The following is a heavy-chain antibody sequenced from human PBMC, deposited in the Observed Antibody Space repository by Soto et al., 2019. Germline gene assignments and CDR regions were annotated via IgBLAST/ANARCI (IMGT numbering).Heavy chain of an antibody. D-gene: IGHD3-10*01. CDR2: VNPIVSMS. CDR1: GDTFNFYS. Sequence: QVQLVQSGAEVKRPGSSVKVSCKASGDTFNFYSINWVRQAPGLGLEWMGRVNPIVSMSNYAQKFQGRVKMTADKSTSTDYMELSILRSEDTAIYYCASSYGSGYRAFDYWGQGALVTVSS. J-gene: IGHJ4*02. V-gene: IGHV1-69*02. CDR3: ASSYGSGYRAFDY.